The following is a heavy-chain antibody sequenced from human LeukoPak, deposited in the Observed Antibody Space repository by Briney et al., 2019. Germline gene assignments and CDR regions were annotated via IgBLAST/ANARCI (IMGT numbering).Heavy chain of an antibody. J-gene: IGHJ5*02. CDR1: GFTFGDYA. CDR2: ISWNSGSI. D-gene: IGHD5-18*01. Sequence: GGSLRLSCAASGFTFGDYAMHWVRQAPGKGLEWVSGISWNSGSIGYADSVKGRFTISRDNAKNSLYLQMNSLRAEDTALYYCAKDISDTAMVTYGFDPWGQGTLVTVSS. CDR3: AKDISDTAMVTYGFDP. V-gene: IGHV3-9*01.